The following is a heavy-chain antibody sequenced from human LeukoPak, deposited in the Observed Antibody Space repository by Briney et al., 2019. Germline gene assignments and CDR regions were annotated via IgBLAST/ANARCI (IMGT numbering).Heavy chain of an antibody. CDR1: GGTFSSYA. CDR3: ARDRGDYYYMDV. V-gene: IGHV1-69*13. D-gene: IGHD3-10*01. J-gene: IGHJ6*03. Sequence: SVKVSCKASGGTFSSYAISWVRQAPGQGLEWMGGIIPIFGTANYAQKFQGRVAITADESTSTAYMELSSLRSEDTAVYYCARDRGDYYYMDVWGKGTTVTVSS. CDR2: IIPIFGTA.